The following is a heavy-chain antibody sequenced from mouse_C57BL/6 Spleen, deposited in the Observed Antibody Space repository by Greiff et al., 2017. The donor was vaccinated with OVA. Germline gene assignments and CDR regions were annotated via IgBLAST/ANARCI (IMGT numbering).Heavy chain of an antibody. Sequence: QVQLQQSGAELVKPGASVKLSCKASGYTFTEYTIHWVKQRSGQGLEWIGWFYPGSGSIKYNEKFKDKATLTADKSSSTVYMELSRLTSEDSAVYFCARHEDKDYGSSRWAMDYWGQGTSVTVSS. D-gene: IGHD1-1*01. CDR3: ARHEDKDYGSSRWAMDY. J-gene: IGHJ4*01. CDR1: GYTFTEYT. V-gene: IGHV1-62-2*01. CDR2: FYPGSGSI.